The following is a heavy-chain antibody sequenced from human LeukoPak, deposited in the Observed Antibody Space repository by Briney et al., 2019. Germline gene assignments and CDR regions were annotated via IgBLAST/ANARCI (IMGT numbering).Heavy chain of an antibody. V-gene: IGHV3-7*01. CDR2: MRQDGNEN. Sequence: GSLRLSCAASGFIFSGYWMSWVRQAPGKGLEWVANMRQDGNENYYVDSVKGRFTISRDNAKRSLYLQMNSLRAEDTAVYYCATHSGWRFDYWGQGNLVTVYS. D-gene: IGHD6-19*01. CDR3: ATHSGWRFDY. CDR1: GFIFSGYW. J-gene: IGHJ4*02.